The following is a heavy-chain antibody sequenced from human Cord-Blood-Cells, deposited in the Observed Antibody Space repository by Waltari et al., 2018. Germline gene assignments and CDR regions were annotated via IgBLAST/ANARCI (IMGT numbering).Heavy chain of an antibody. V-gene: IGHV4-34*01. D-gene: IGHD3-16*02. CDR2: INHSGST. CDR1: GGSCSGYY. CDR3: ARGSYDYVWGSYRYTRRYFDY. Sequence: QVQLQQWGAGLLKPSETLSLTCAVYGGSCSGYYWSRIRQPPGKGPEWIGEINHSGSTNYNPSLKSRVTISVDTSKNQFSLKLSSVTAADTAVYYCARGSYDYVWGSYRYTRRYFDYWGQGTLVTVSS. J-gene: IGHJ4*02.